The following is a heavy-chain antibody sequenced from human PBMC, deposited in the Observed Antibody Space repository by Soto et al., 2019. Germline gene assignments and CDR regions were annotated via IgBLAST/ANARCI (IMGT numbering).Heavy chain of an antibody. J-gene: IGHJ6*02. CDR2: IYYSGST. Sequence: SETLSLTCTGSGGSISSGGYYWSWIRQHPGKGLEWIGYIYYSGSTYYNPSLKSRVTISVDTSKNQFSLKLSSVTAADTAVYYCARVCGGDCHYGMDVWGQGTTVTVSS. CDR3: ARVCGGDCHYGMDV. D-gene: IGHD2-21*02. V-gene: IGHV4-31*03. CDR1: GGSISSGGYY.